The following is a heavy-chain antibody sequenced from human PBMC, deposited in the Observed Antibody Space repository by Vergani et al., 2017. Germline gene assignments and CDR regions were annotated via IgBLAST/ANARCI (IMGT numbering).Heavy chain of an antibody. CDR2: ISWNSGSI. CDR3: AKDNAAAGPFDY. CDR1: GFTFSDYY. V-gene: IGHV3-9*01. J-gene: IGHJ4*02. D-gene: IGHD6-13*01. Sequence: VQLVESGGGLVKPGGSLRLSCAASGFTFSDYYMSWIRQAPGKGLEWVSGISWNSGSIGYADSVKGRFTISRDNAKNSLYLQMNSLRAEDTALYYCAKDNAAAGPFDYWGQGTLVTVSS.